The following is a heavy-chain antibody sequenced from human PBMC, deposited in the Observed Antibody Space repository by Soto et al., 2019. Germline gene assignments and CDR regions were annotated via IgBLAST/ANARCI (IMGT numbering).Heavy chain of an antibody. CDR1: GGSISSSSYY. Sequence: QLQLQESGPGLVKPSETLSLTCTVSGGSISSSSYYWGWIRQPPGKGLEWIGSIYYSGSTYHNPSLKSRVTISVDTSKNQFSLKLSSVTAADTAVYYCASPLGYAFDIWGQGTMVTVSS. CDR2: IYYSGST. CDR3: ASPLGYAFDI. V-gene: IGHV4-39*01. J-gene: IGHJ3*02.